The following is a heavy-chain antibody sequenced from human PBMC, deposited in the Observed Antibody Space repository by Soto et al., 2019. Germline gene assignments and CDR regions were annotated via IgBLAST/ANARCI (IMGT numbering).Heavy chain of an antibody. CDR3: AKEGEVVVVPAAVFDY. CDR2: ISGSGGST. CDR1: GFTFSSYA. J-gene: IGHJ4*02. V-gene: IGHV3-23*01. Sequence: EVQLLESGGGLVQPGGSLRLSCAASGFTFSSYAMSWVRQAPGKGLEWVSAISGSGGSTYYADSVKGRFTISRDNSKNTLYLQVNSLRAEDTAVYYCAKEGEVVVVPAAVFDYWGQGTLVTVSS. D-gene: IGHD2-2*01.